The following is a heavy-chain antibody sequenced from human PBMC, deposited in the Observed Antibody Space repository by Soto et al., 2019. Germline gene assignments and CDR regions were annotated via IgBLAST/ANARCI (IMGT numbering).Heavy chain of an antibody. CDR1: GGSISSGDYY. V-gene: IGHV4-30-4*01. J-gene: IGHJ4*02. CDR2: IYYSGST. Sequence: PSETLSLTCTVSGGSISSGDYYWSWIRQPPGKGLEWIGYIYYSGSTYYNPSLKSRVTISVDTSKNQFSLKLSSVTAADTAVYYCARVKYYYDSSGYAPFFDYWGQGTLVTVSS. D-gene: IGHD3-22*01. CDR3: ARVKYYYDSSGYAPFFDY.